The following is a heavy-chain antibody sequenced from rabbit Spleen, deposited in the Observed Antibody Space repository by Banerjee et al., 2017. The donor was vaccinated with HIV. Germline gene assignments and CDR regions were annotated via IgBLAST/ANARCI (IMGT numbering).Heavy chain of an antibody. D-gene: IGHD8-1*01. CDR1: GFSASSSYY. J-gene: IGHJ6*01. CDR2: IDTGSSGST. CDR3: ARDAGTSFSTYGMDL. V-gene: IGHV1S40*01. Sequence: QSLEESGGDLVKPGASLTLTCTASGFSASSSYYMCWVRQAPGKGLEWIACIDTGSSGSTWYASWAKGRFTISKTSSTTVTLQMTSLTAADTATYFCARDAGTSFSTYGMDLWGPGTLVTVS.